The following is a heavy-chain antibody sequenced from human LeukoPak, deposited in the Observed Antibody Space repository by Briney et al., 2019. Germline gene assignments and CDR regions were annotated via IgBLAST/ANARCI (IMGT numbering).Heavy chain of an antibody. V-gene: IGHV3-21*01. CDR1: GGSISSYY. Sequence: ETLSLTCTVSGGSISSYYWSWVRQAPGKGLEWVSSISSSSSYIYYADSVKGRFTISRDNAKNSLYLQMNSLRAEDTAVYYCASTAELSYYDFWSGSVPLDYWGQGTLVTVSS. CDR2: ISSSSSYI. D-gene: IGHD3-3*01. CDR3: ASTAELSYYDFWSGSVPLDY. J-gene: IGHJ4*02.